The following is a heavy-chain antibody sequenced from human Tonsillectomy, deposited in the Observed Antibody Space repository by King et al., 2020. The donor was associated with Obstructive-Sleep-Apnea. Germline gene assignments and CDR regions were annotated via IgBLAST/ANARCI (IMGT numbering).Heavy chain of an antibody. Sequence: QLVQSRAEVKKAGESLRLSCKGSGYRFTNYWIGWMRQMPGKGLEWMGIIYPGDSDTRYSPSFQGQVTISADKSITTAYLQWSSLKASDTAMYYCARSIDFGDPSWYFDYWGQGTLVTVSS. V-gene: IGHV5-51*01. J-gene: IGHJ4*02. CDR1: GYRFTNYW. CDR3: ARSIDFGDPSWYFDY. CDR2: IYPGDSDT. D-gene: IGHD4-17*01.